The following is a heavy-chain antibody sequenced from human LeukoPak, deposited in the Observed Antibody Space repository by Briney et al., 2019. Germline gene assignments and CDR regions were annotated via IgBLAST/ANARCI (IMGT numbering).Heavy chain of an antibody. CDR1: GGSFSDYD. D-gene: IGHD3-10*01. J-gene: IGHJ4*02. CDR2: INHSGST. V-gene: IGHV4-34*01. Sequence: PSETLSLTCAVSGGSFSDYDWSWIRQPPGKGLEWIGEINHSGSTNCDPSLKSRITMSIDTSKNQFSLKLSSVTAADTAIYYCAKHYMGSSYNRGLDYWGQGTLVTVSS. CDR3: AKHYMGSSYNRGLDY.